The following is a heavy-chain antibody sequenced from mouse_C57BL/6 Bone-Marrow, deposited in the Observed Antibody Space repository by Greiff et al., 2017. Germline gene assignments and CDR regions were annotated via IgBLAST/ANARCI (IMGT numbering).Heavy chain of an antibody. Sequence: QVQLQQPGAELVKPGASVKLSCKASGYTFTSYWMHWVKQRPGQGLEWIGMIPPNSGSTNYNEKFKSKATLTVDKSSSTAYMQLSSLTSEDSAVYYCARSYYGSSYNYWGQGTTLTVSS. CDR3: ARSYYGSSYNY. CDR1: GYTFTSYW. D-gene: IGHD1-1*01. CDR2: IPPNSGST. J-gene: IGHJ2*01. V-gene: IGHV1-64*01.